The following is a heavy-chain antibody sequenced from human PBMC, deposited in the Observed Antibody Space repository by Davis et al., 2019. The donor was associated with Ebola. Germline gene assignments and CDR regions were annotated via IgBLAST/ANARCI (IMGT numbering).Heavy chain of an antibody. CDR3: ARDMSGDYGMDI. V-gene: IGHV3-7*03. CDR2: IKQDGSEK. D-gene: IGHD1-26*01. CDR1: GFTFSSYW. Sequence: PGGSLRLSCAASGFTFSSYWMSWVRQAPGKGLERVANIKQDGSEKYYVDSVRGRFTISRDNSKNTLYLQMNSLRAEDTAVYYCARDMSGDYGMDIWGQGTTVTVSS. J-gene: IGHJ6*02.